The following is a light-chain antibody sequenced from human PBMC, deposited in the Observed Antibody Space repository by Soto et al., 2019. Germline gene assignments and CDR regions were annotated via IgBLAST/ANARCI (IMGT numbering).Light chain of an antibody. J-gene: IGKJ5*01. CDR3: QELNSYPRT. CDR1: QNINTY. CDR2: AAS. Sequence: DIQMTQSPSSLSASVGDRVTITCRTSQNINTYLNWYQQKPGKAPNLLIYAASTLQSGVPSRFSGSGSGTDFTLTISSLQPEDFATYYCQELNSYPRTFGQGTRLEIK. V-gene: IGKV1-39*01.